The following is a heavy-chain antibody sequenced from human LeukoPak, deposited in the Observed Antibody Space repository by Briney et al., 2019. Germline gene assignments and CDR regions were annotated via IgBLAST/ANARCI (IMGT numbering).Heavy chain of an antibody. CDR3: AREGIVVALDAFDI. CDR2: ISTSGDTI. Sequence: GGSLRLSCAASGFTFDDYAMHWVRQAPGKGLEWVSYISTSGDTIYYADSVKGRFTISRDNAKNSLYLQMNSLRAEDTAVYYCAREGIVVALDAFDIWGQGTMVTVSS. CDR1: GFTFDDYA. D-gene: IGHD3-22*01. V-gene: IGHV3-11*04. J-gene: IGHJ3*02.